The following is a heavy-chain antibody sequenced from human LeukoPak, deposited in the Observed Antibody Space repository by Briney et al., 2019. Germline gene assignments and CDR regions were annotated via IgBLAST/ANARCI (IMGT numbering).Heavy chain of an antibody. Sequence: SQTLSLTCTVSGGSISSGGYYWSWIRQPPGKGLQWIGYIYHSGSTYYNPSLKSRVTISVDRSKNQFSLKLSSVTAADTAVYYCARFGNRLEAFDIWGQGTMVTVSS. CDR3: ARFGNRLEAFDI. CDR2: IYHSGST. V-gene: IGHV4-30-2*01. D-gene: IGHD3-10*01. J-gene: IGHJ3*02. CDR1: GGSISSGGYY.